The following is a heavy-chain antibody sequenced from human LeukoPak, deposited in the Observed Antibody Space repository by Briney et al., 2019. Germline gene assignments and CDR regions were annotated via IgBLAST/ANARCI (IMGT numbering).Heavy chain of an antibody. CDR2: IKEDGSEQ. J-gene: IGHJ4*02. V-gene: IGHV3-7*01. CDR1: GFTFSTYW. D-gene: IGHD6-13*01. Sequence: GSLRLSCAASGFTFSTYWMSWVRQAPGKGLEWVANIKEDGSEQYYVDSLEGRFTISRDNAQNSLYLQMSSLRAEDTAMYYCARDSAGNDYWGQGTLVTVSS. CDR3: ARDSAGNDY.